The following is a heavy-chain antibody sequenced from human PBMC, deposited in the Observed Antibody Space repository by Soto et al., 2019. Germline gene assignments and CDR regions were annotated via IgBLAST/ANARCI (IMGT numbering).Heavy chain of an antibody. CDR2: ISSNSAYI. J-gene: IGHJ5*02. Sequence: GGSLRLSCAASGFTFRSFTMNWVRQAPGKGLEWVSTISSNSAYIYYTDALRGRFTISRDNAKNTLHLQMNSLRAEDTAVYYCTRDASRDSSARGWFDPWGPGTLVTVS. CDR1: GFTFRSFT. V-gene: IGHV3-21*01. D-gene: IGHD6-13*01. CDR3: TRDASRDSSARGWFDP.